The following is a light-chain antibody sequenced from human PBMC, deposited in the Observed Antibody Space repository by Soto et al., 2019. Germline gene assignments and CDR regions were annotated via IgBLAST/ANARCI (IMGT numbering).Light chain of an antibody. CDR3: QSAESGVTVV. V-gene: IGLV3-25*02. CDR2: KDS. Sequence: SYELTQPLSVSVSPGQTARITCSGDTLPKQYAYWYQQKPGQAPVLVIYKDSERPSGIPERFSGSSSGTTVTLTISGVQAEDEADYYCQSAESGVTVVFGGGTKLT. CDR1: TLPKQY. J-gene: IGLJ2*01.